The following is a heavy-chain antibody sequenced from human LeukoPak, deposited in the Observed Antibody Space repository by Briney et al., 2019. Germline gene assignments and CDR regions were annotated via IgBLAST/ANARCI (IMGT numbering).Heavy chain of an antibody. D-gene: IGHD4-17*01. CDR3: ARAGYGDYAYWYFDL. CDR2: IYYSGST. CDR1: GGSISSYY. Sequence: SETLSLTCTVSGGSISSYYWSWIRQPPGKGLEWIGYIYYSGSTNYNPSLKSRVTISVDTSKNQFSLKLSSVTAADTAVYYCARAGYGDYAYWYFDLWGRGTLVTVSS. V-gene: IGHV4-59*08. J-gene: IGHJ2*01.